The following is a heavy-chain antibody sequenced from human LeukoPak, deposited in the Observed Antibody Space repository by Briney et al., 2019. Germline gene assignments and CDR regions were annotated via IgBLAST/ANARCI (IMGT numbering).Heavy chain of an antibody. CDR1: GGTFSSYA. CDR3: AIAYDILTGYYSYYYYMDV. J-gene: IGHJ6*03. CDR2: IIPIFGTA. Sequence: GASVKVSCKASGGTFSSYAISWVRQAPGQGLEWMGGIIPIFGTANCAQKFQGRVTITTDESTSTAYMELSSLRSEDTAVYYCAIAYDILTGYYSYYYYMDVWGKGATVTVSS. D-gene: IGHD3-9*01. V-gene: IGHV1-69*05.